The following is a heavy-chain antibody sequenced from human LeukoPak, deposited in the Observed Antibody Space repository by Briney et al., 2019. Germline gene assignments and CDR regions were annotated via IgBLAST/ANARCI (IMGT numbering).Heavy chain of an antibody. CDR1: GYTFSSYG. Sequence: ASVKVSCKASGYTFSSYGISWVRQAPGQGLEWMGWINPNSGGTNYAQKFQGRVTMTRDTSISTAYMELSRLRSDDTAVYYCARRRPPDDYWGQGTLVTVSS. CDR2: INPNSGGT. CDR3: ARRRPPDDY. V-gene: IGHV1-2*02. J-gene: IGHJ4*02.